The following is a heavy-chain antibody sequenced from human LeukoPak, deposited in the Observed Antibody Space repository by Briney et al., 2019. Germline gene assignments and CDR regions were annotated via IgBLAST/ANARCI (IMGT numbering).Heavy chain of an antibody. D-gene: IGHD3-22*01. J-gene: IGHJ4*02. Sequence: GGSLRLSCAASGFTFSSYGMHWVRQAPGKGLEWVAVISYDGSNTYYADSGKGRFTISRDNSKNTLYLQMNSLRAEDTAVYYCASSGYYYEPIDYWGQGTLVTVSS. CDR1: GFTFSSYG. CDR3: ASSGYYYEPIDY. CDR2: ISYDGSNT. V-gene: IGHV3-30*03.